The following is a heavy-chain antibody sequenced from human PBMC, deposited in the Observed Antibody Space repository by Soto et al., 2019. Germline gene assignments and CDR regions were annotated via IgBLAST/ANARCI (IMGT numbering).Heavy chain of an antibody. V-gene: IGHV3-15*07. Sequence: SVSNAWMNWVRQAPGKGLEWVGRIKSKTDGGTTDYAAPVKGRFTISRDDSKNTLYLQMNSLKTEDTAVYYCTTLFTGYSSSWTRFDAFDIWGQGTMVTVSS. CDR2: IKSKTDGGTT. D-gene: IGHD6-13*01. CDR1: SVSNAW. CDR3: TTLFTGYSSSWTRFDAFDI. J-gene: IGHJ3*02.